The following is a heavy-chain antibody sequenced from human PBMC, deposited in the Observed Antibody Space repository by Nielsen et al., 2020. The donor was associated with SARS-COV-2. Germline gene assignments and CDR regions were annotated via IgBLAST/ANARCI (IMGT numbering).Heavy chain of an antibody. Sequence: GESLKISCAASGFTFSSYGMHWVRQAPGKGLEWVAVIWYDGSNKYYADSVKGRFTISRDNSKNTLYLQMNSLRAEDTAVYYCARDQADSSSWYPGYYFDYWGQGTLVTVSS. CDR2: IWYDGSNK. D-gene: IGHD6-13*01. J-gene: IGHJ4*02. V-gene: IGHV3-33*01. CDR3: ARDQADSSSWYPGYYFDY. CDR1: GFTFSSYG.